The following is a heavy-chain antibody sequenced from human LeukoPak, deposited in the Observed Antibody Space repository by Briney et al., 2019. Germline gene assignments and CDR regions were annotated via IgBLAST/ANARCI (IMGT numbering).Heavy chain of an antibody. CDR1: GGSFGGYY. V-gene: IGHV4-34*01. Sequence: SETLSLTCAVYGGSFGGYYWTWIRQPPGKGPEWIGEINHSGSTNYNPSLRRRAIMSVDTAKNQFSLKLNSVTAADTAVYYCVRHDGRGGATMGAFDSWGQGSLVTVSS. J-gene: IGHJ5*01. CDR3: VRHDGRGGATMGAFDS. CDR2: INHSGST. D-gene: IGHD5-12*01.